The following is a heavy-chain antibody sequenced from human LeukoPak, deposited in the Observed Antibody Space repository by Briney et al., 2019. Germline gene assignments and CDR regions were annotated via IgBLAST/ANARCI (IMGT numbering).Heavy chain of an antibody. CDR2: ISSSGSTI. Sequence: GGSLRLSCAASGFTFFSYTMNWVRQAPGKGLEWVSYISSSGSTIYYADSVKGRFTISRDNAKNSLYLQMNSLRAEDTAVYYCAELGITMIGGVWGKGTTVTISS. V-gene: IGHV3-48*04. CDR3: AELGITMIGGV. J-gene: IGHJ6*04. D-gene: IGHD3-10*02. CDR1: GFTFFSYT.